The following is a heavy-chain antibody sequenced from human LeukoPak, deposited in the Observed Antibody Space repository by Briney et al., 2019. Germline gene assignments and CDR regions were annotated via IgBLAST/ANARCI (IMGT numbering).Heavy chain of an antibody. CDR3: ARDILLNWFDP. Sequence: SETLSLTCAVYGGSFSGYYWSWIRQPPGKGLEWIGEINHSGSTNYNPSLKSRVTISVDTSKNQFSLKLSSVTAADTAVYYCARDILLNWFDPWGQGTLVTVSS. J-gene: IGHJ5*02. CDR1: GGSFSGYY. CDR2: INHSGST. V-gene: IGHV4-34*01.